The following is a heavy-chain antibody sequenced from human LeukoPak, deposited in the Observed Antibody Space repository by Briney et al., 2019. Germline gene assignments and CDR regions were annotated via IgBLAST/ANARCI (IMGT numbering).Heavy chain of an antibody. CDR1: GFTFSDYY. J-gene: IGHJ4*02. V-gene: IGHV3-11*06. CDR2: ISANSGYI. CDR3: ARDVSRVVPAARYFDY. D-gene: IGHD2-2*01. Sequence: GGSLRLSCAASGFTFSDYYMSWIRQAPGKGLEWVSYISANSGYIKFADSVRGRFTISKDNAKNSLYLQMNSLRAEDTAVYYCARDVSRVVPAARYFDYWGQGTLVTVSS.